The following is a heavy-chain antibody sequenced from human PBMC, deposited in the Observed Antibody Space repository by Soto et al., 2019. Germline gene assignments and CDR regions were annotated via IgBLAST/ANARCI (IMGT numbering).Heavy chain of an antibody. D-gene: IGHD2-15*01. Sequence: PSETLSLTCTVSGGSISSYYWSWIRQPPGKGLEWIGYIYYSGSTNYHPSLKSRVTISVDTSKNQFSLKLSSVTAAETAVYYCAGYSTNKNYYYYMDAWGKGTTVTVSS. CDR2: IYYSGST. CDR3: AGYSTNKNYYYYMDA. J-gene: IGHJ6*03. V-gene: IGHV4-59*01. CDR1: GGSISSYY.